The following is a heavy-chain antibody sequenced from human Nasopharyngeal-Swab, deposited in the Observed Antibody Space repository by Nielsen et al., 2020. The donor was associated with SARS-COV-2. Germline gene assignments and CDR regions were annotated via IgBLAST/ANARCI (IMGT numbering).Heavy chain of an antibody. CDR2: ISAYNGNT. Sequence: SVQVSCKASVYTFTSYGISWVRQAPGQGIEWMGWISAYNGNTNYAQKLQGRVTMTTDTSTSTAYMELRSLRSHDPAVYYCARAGIAVAAKNDYWGQGTLVTVSS. D-gene: IGHD6-19*01. J-gene: IGHJ4*02. CDR3: ARAGIAVAAKNDY. V-gene: IGHV1-18*01. CDR1: VYTFTSYG.